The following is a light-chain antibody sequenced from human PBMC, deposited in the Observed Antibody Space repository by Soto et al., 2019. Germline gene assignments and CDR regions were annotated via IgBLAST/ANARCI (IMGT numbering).Light chain of an antibody. CDR1: QGISNY. CDR2: AAS. Sequence: DIQMTQSPSSLSASVGDRVTITCRASQGISNYLAWYQQKPGKVPKLLIYAASTLQSGVPSRFSGSGSGTDFPITISSLQREDVATYYCPKYNSALTFGGGTKVEIK. J-gene: IGKJ4*01. CDR3: PKYNSALT. V-gene: IGKV1-27*01.